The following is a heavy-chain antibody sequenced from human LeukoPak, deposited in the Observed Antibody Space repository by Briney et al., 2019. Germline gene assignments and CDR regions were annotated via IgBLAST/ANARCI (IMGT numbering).Heavy chain of an antibody. CDR2: ISYDGSNK. J-gene: IGHJ3*02. CDR1: GFTFSSYA. V-gene: IGHV3-30-3*01. CDR3: ARERQQLGPDAFDI. D-gene: IGHD6-13*01. Sequence: PGGSLRLSCAASGFTFSSYAMHWVRQAPGKGLEWVAVISYDGSNKYYADSVKGRFTISRGNSKNTLYLQMNSLRAEDTAVYYCARERQQLGPDAFDIWGQGTMVTVSS.